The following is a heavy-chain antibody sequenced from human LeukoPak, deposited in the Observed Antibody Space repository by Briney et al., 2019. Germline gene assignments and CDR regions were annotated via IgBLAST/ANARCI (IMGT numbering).Heavy chain of an antibody. CDR2: INPNSGGT. CDR3: GRARIAVAGTVGYYFDY. Sequence: ASVKVSCKASGYTFTGYYMHWVRQAPGQGLEWMGWINPNSGGTNYAQKFQGRVTMTRDTSISTAYMELSRLRSDDTAVYYCGRARIAVAGTVGYYFDYWGQGTLVTVSS. J-gene: IGHJ4*02. CDR1: GYTFTGYY. V-gene: IGHV1-2*02. D-gene: IGHD6-19*01.